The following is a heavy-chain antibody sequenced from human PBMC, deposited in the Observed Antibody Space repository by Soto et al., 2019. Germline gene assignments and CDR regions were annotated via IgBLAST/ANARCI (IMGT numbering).Heavy chain of an antibody. V-gene: IGHV6-1*01. CDR1: GDSVSSRSAA. CDR3: ARPQSAFDY. CDR2: TYYRSKWYN. J-gene: IGHJ4*02. Sequence: HTLSLTCAISGDSVSSRSAAWNWIRQSPSRGLEWLGRTYYRSKWYNEYAVSVKSRITINPDTSKNQFSLQLNSVTHEDTAMYYCARPQSAFDYSGQAPHVTVS.